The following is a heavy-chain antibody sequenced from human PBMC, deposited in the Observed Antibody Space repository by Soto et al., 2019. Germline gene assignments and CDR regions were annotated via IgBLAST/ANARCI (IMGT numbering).Heavy chain of an antibody. D-gene: IGHD6-13*01. CDR2: IYSRGNT. CDR1: GGSVSSGSYY. V-gene: IGHV4-61*01. Sequence: SETLSLTCTVSGGSVSSGSYYWSWIRQPPGKGLEWIGYIYSRGNTNYNPSLKSRVTISVDTSKNQLSLKLSSVTAADTAIYYCARRRGTGSCFDYWGQGTLVTVSS. CDR3: ARRRGTGSCFDY. J-gene: IGHJ4*02.